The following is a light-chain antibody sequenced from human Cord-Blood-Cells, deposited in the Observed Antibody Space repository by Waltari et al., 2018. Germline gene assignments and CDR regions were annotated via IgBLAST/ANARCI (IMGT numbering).Light chain of an antibody. CDR2: QDS. Sequence: SYELTPPPSVSVSPGQTARITCPGDKLWDKYACWYQQKPGQSPVMVIDQDSKRPSGIPERFSGSNSRNTATLTISGPQAMDEADYYCQAWDSSTVVFGGGTKLTVL. J-gene: IGLJ2*01. CDR3: QAWDSSTVV. CDR1: KLWDKY. V-gene: IGLV3-1*01.